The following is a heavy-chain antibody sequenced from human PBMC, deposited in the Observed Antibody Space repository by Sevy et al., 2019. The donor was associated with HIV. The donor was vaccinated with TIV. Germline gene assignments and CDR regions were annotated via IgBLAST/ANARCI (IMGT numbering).Heavy chain of an antibody. D-gene: IGHD3-16*02. J-gene: IGHJ4*02. CDR1: GFTFSSYS. CDR2: ISSSSSYI. Sequence: GGSLRLSCAASGFTFSSYSMNCVRQAPGKGLEWVSSISSSSSYIYYADSVKGRFTISRDNAKNSLYLQMNSLRAEDTAVYYCARDFSGSYDYVWGSYRYRYFDYWGQGTLVTVSS. V-gene: IGHV3-21*01. CDR3: ARDFSGSYDYVWGSYRYRYFDY.